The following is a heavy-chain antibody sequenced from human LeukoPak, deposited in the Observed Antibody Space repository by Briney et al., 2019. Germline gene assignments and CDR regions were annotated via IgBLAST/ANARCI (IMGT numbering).Heavy chain of an antibody. V-gene: IGHV3-9*01. CDR1: GFTFDDYA. D-gene: IGHD4-17*01. CDR3: AKDISDYGDSPFDY. Sequence: GRSLRLSCAASGFTFDDYAMHWVRQAPGKGLEWVSGISWNSGGIGYADSVKGRFTISRDNAKNSLYLQMNSLRAEDTALYYCAKDISDYGDSPFDYWGQGTLVTVSS. CDR2: ISWNSGGI. J-gene: IGHJ4*02.